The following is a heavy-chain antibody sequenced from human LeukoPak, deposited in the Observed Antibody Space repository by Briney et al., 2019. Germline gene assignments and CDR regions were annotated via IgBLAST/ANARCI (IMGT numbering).Heavy chain of an antibody. Sequence: GGSLRLSCAASGFSFNNYAMYWVRQAPGKGLEWVALISYDGGDKYYAESMKGRITISRDNAENTLYLQMNSLRAEDTAVYFCAKGDKMLTWRRTYNRFDPWGQGTLVTVSS. CDR1: GFSFNNYA. D-gene: IGHD3-16*01. J-gene: IGHJ5*02. CDR2: ISYDGGDK. V-gene: IGHV3-30*18. CDR3: AKGDKMLTWRRTYNRFDP.